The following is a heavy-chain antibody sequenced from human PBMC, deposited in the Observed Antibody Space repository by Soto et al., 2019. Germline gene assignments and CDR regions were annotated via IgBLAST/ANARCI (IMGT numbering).Heavy chain of an antibody. Sequence: PSETMSLTSTVAGGYISSYYWSWIRQPPGKGLEWIGYIYYSGSTNYNPSLKSRVTISVDTSKNQFSLKLSSVTAADTAVYYCARAYGDYVFDYWGQGTLVTVSS. V-gene: IGHV4-59*01. CDR3: ARAYGDYVFDY. CDR1: GGYISSYY. J-gene: IGHJ4*02. CDR2: IYYSGST. D-gene: IGHD4-17*01.